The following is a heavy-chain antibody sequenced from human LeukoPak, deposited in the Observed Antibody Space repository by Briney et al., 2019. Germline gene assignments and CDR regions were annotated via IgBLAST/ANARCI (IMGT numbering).Heavy chain of an antibody. D-gene: IGHD4-17*01. Sequence: PGGSLRLSCAASGFTFSSYAMSWVRQAPGKGLEGVSAISGSGGSTYYADSVKGRFTISRDNSKNTLYLQMNSLRAEDTAVYYCAKDQDYGNLIGLFDYWGQGTLVTVSS. CDR2: ISGSGGST. V-gene: IGHV3-23*01. CDR3: AKDQDYGNLIGLFDY. J-gene: IGHJ4*02. CDR1: GFTFSSYA.